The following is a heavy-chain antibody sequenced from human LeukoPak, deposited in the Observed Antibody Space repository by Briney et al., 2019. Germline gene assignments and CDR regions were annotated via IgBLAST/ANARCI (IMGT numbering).Heavy chain of an antibody. V-gene: IGHV3-30*03. CDR2: ISYDGSNE. Sequence: GRSLRLSCVVSGFTFSSYGFHWVRQAPGKGLEWVAGISYDGSNEDYADSVKGRFTVSRDNSKNTLNLQMNSLRAEDTAVYYCARTNIAGTGNDYWGQGTLVTVSS. CDR3: ARTNIAGTGNDY. CDR1: GFTFSSYG. J-gene: IGHJ4*02. D-gene: IGHD6-13*01.